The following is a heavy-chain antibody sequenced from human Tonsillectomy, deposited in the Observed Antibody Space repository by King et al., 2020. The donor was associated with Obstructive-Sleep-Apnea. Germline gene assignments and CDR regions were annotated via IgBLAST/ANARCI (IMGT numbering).Heavy chain of an antibody. D-gene: IGHD3-22*01. J-gene: IGHJ4*02. CDR3: ARGHYYDTTEHRDYDY. CDR2: INHSGST. Sequence: QVQLQQWGAGLLKTSETLSLTCAVYGGSFRGYYWTWIRQPPGKGLEWIGEINHSGSTNYNPSLKSRVTVSVDTSRNQFSLKLTSVTAADTAVYYCARGHYYDTTEHRDYDYWGQGTLATVPS. CDR1: GGSFRGYY. V-gene: IGHV4-34*01.